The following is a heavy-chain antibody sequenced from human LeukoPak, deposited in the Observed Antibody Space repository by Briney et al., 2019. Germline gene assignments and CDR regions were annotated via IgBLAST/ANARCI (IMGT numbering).Heavy chain of an antibody. CDR3: AHRRPYCSGGSCYGWFDP. J-gene: IGHJ5*02. CDR1: GFSLRTSGVG. V-gene: IGHV2-5*02. Sequence: ESGPTLVNPTQTLTLTCTFSGFSLRTSGVGVGWIRQPPGKALEWLALIYWDDDKRYSPSLKSRLTITKDTSKNQVVLTMTNMDPVDTATYYCAHRRPYCSGGSCYGWFDPWGQGTLVTVSS. D-gene: IGHD2-15*01. CDR2: IYWDDDK.